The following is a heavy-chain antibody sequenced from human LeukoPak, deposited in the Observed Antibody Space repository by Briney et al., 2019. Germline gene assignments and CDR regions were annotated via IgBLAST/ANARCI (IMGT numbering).Heavy chain of an antibody. CDR3: ATDQRYAFDY. CDR1: GFSFTDYP. Sequence: GVLRLSCATSGFSFTDYPMNWVRQAPGKGLEWISNIRTTAEGAKYAYYADSVKGRVTISRDDGKNTLYLHMNSLRDDDTAVYYCATDQRYAFDYWGQGTLVTVSS. J-gene: IGHJ4*02. V-gene: IGHV3-48*02. D-gene: IGHD3-9*01. CDR2: IRTTAEGAKYA.